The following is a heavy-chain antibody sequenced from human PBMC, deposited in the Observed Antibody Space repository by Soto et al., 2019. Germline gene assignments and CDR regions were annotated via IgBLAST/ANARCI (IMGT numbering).Heavy chain of an antibody. Sequence: VASVKVSCKASGYTFTSYYIHWVRQAPGQGLEWMGIINPSGGTTNYAQEFQGRVTMTRDTSTSTVFMELSSLRSEDTAVYYCARPKSRGAFDVWGQGTMVTVSS. J-gene: IGHJ3*01. CDR3: ARPKSRGAFDV. CDR2: INPSGGTT. CDR1: GYTFTSYY. V-gene: IGHV1-46*01.